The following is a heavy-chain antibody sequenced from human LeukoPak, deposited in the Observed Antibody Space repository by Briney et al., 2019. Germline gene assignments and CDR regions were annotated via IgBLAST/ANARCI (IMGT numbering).Heavy chain of an antibody. V-gene: IGHV4-30-4*08. Sequence: SETLSLTCAVSGGSISSGDYYWSWIRQPPGTGLEWIGYIYYSGSTYYNPSLKSRVTISVDTSKNQFSLKLSSVTAADTAVYYCARGPRGGYFDYWGQGTLVTVSS. CDR2: IYYSGST. J-gene: IGHJ4*02. CDR1: GGSISSGDYY. CDR3: ARGPRGGYFDY. D-gene: IGHD2-15*01.